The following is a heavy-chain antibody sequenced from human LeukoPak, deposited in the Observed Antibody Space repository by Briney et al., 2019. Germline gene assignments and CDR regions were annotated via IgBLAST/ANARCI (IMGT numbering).Heavy chain of an antibody. CDR2: ISYDGSNK. J-gene: IGHJ4*02. V-gene: IGHV3-30*04. D-gene: IGHD4-23*01. Sequence: PGGSLRLSCAAPGFTFSSYAMHWVRQAPGKGLEWVAVISYDGSNKYYADSVKGRFTISRDNSKNTLYLQKNSLRAEDTAVYYCARAGNYGGNSEGWTFGYWGQGTLVTVSS. CDR1: GFTFSSYA. CDR3: ARAGNYGGNSEGWTFGY.